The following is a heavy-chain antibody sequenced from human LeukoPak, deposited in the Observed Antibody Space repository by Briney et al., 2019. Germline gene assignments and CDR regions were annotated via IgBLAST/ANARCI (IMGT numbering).Heavy chain of an antibody. CDR2: IYTSGST. V-gene: IGHV4-61*02. J-gene: IGHJ4*02. Sequence: TLSLTCTVSGGSISSGSYYWSWIRQPAGKGLEWIGRIYTSGSTNYNPSLKSRVTISVDTSKSQFSLKLSSVTAADTAVYYCARGGYCGGDCYFYYWGQGTLVTVSS. D-gene: IGHD2-21*02. CDR1: GGSISSGSYY. CDR3: ARGGYCGGDCYFYY.